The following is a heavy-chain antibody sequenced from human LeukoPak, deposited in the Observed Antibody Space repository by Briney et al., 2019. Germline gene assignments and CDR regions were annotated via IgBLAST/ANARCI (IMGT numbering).Heavy chain of an antibody. CDR3: AKDLYCSGGSCYWGGFDY. CDR2: IRYDGSNK. V-gene: IGHV3-30*02. Sequence: GGSLRLSCAASGFTFSSYGMHWVRQAPGKGLEWVAFIRYDGSNKYYADSVKGRFTISRDNSKNTLYLQMNSLRAEDTAVYYCAKDLYCSGGSCYWGGFDYWGQGTLVTVSS. J-gene: IGHJ4*02. CDR1: GFTFSSYG. D-gene: IGHD2-15*01.